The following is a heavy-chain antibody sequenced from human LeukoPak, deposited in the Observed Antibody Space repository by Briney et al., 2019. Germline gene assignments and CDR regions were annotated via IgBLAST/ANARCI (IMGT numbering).Heavy chain of an antibody. Sequence: PGGSLRLSCAASGFIFSSYGMHWVRQAPGKGLEWVAFIRSDGSDKNYADSVKGRFTISRDNSKNTLYLQMNSLRAEDTAVYYCAKHDSSSYYWGQGTLVTVSS. V-gene: IGHV3-30*02. CDR3: AKHDSSSYY. J-gene: IGHJ4*02. D-gene: IGHD3-22*01. CDR1: GFIFSSYG. CDR2: IRSDGSDK.